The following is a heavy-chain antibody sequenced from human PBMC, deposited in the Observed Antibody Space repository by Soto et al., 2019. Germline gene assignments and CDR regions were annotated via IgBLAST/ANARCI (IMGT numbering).Heavy chain of an antibody. D-gene: IGHD3-16*01. V-gene: IGHV3-21*01. Sequence: EVQLVESGGGLVKPGGSLRLSCAASGFTFSSYGMNWVRQAPGKGLEWVSSISSSSSYIYYADSVKGRFTISRDNAQNPMYLQMNRLGARDPGVYYWGRAGGRRGGGYFDLWGRGTLVTVSS. CDR2: ISSSSSYI. CDR1: GFTFSSYG. CDR3: GRAGGRRGGGYFDL. J-gene: IGHJ2*01.